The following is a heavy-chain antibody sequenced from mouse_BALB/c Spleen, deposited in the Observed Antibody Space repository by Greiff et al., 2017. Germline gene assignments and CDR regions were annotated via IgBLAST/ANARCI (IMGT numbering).Heavy chain of an antibody. Sequence: EVKLMESGGGLVKPGGSLKLSCAASGFTFSSYTMSWVRQTPEKRLEWVATISSGGSYTYYPDSVKGRFTISRDNAKNTLYLQMSSLKSEDTAMYYCTKIITTVVADYWGQGTSVTVSS. J-gene: IGHJ4*01. D-gene: IGHD1-1*01. V-gene: IGHV5-6-4*01. CDR1: GFTFSSYT. CDR3: TKIITTVVADY. CDR2: ISSGGSYT.